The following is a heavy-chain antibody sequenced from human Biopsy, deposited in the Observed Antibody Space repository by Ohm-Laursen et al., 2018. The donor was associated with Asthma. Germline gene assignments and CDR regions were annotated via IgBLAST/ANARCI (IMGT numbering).Heavy chain of an antibody. CDR3: ARVVSYGDIYFGIDV. V-gene: IGHV4-30-4*01. CDR1: GGYTGSSDHH. J-gene: IGHJ6*02. D-gene: IGHD4-17*01. Sequence: TLSLTCRVSGGYTGSSDHHWAWIRRAPGMGLEWVGFVFWSGSIRYSRSLERRVSISIDTATNEFFMKLWSVTPADTAVYFCARVVSYGDIYFGIDVWGPGNTVVVS. CDR2: VFWSGSI.